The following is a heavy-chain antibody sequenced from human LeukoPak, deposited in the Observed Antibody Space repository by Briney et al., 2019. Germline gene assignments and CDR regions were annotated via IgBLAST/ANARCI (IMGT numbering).Heavy chain of an antibody. Sequence: PGGSLRLSCAASGFTFNNYWMHWVRQAPGKGLEWVALIRYDGSKKDYADSVRGRFTISRDNSKNTLYLQMNSLRAEDTAMYYCVRTGDTERFDYWGQGTLVTVSS. D-gene: IGHD1-1*01. CDR2: IRYDGSKK. CDR3: VRTGDTERFDY. V-gene: IGHV3-33*08. CDR1: GFTFNNYW. J-gene: IGHJ4*02.